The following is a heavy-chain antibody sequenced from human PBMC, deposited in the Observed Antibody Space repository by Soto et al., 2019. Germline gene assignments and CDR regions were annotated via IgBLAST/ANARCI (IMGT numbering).Heavy chain of an antibody. CDR3: ARRGQQGSGYYYYYYGMDV. D-gene: IGHD3-22*01. CDR1: GYSFTSYW. J-gene: IGHJ6*02. V-gene: IGHV5-10-1*01. Sequence: GASLKISCKGSGYSFTSYWISWVRQMPGKGLEWMGRIDPSDSYTNYSPSFQGHVTISADKSISTAYLQWSSLKASDTAMYYCARRGQQGSGYYYYYYGMDVWGQGTTVTVSS. CDR2: IDPSDSYT.